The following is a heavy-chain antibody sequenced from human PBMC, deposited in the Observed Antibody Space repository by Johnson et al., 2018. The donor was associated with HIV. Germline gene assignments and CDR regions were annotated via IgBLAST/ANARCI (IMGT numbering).Heavy chain of an antibody. J-gene: IGHJ3*02. CDR2: ISYDGSNK. Sequence: QEKLVESGGGVVQPGRSLRLSCAASGFTFSSYAMHWVRQAPGKGLEWVAVISYDGSNKYYADSVKGRFTISRDNSKNTLYLQMNSLRAEDTAVYYCAREGRGAPHDAFDIWGQGTMVTVSS. CDR1: GFTFSSYA. V-gene: IGHV3-30-3*01. D-gene: IGHD2-15*01. CDR3: AREGRGAPHDAFDI.